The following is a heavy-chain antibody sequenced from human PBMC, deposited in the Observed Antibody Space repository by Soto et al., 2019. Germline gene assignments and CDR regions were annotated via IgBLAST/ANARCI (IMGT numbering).Heavy chain of an antibody. CDR3: ARACPERGCYFDY. J-gene: IGHJ4*02. V-gene: IGHV4-31*03. CDR1: GGSISSGGYY. Sequence: QVQLQESGPGLVKPSQTLSLTCTVSGGSISSGGYYWSWIRQHPGKGLEWFGYIYYSGSTYYNPSLKSRVTISVDTSKNQFSVKLSSVTAADTAVYYCARACPERGCYFDYWGQGTLVTVSS. CDR2: IYYSGST. D-gene: IGHD3-10*01.